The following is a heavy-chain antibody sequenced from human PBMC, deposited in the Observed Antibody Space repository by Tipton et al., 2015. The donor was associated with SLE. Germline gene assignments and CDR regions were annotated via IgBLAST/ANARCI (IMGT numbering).Heavy chain of an antibody. CDR1: GFSFSEYY. CDR2: IGNNGNTV. J-gene: IGHJ4*02. Sequence: SLRLSCGASGFSFSEYYMAWFRQAPGKGLEWVSYIGNNGNTVSYADSVEGRFTISRDNAKNSLYLQMNSLRAEDTAVYYCTRDPTIASAATYFDYWGQGTLVTVSS. CDR3: TRDPTIASAATYFDY. V-gene: IGHV3-11*04. D-gene: IGHD6-13*01.